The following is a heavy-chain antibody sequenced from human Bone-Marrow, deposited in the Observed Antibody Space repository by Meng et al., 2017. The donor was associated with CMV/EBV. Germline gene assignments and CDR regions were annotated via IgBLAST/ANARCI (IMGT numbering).Heavy chain of an antibody. D-gene: IGHD5-24*01. J-gene: IGHJ4*02. CDR1: GFTFSNHW. Sequence: GGSLRLSCTASGFTFSNHWMRWVRQAPGKGLEWVASIRPDGSDQYYVDSVRGRFTISRDNAQNSLSMQLDSLRVEDTAVYYCAGDGMATSGAYFDSWGWGTLVTVSS. CDR2: IRPDGSDQ. CDR3: AGDGMATSGAYFDS. V-gene: IGHV3-7*01.